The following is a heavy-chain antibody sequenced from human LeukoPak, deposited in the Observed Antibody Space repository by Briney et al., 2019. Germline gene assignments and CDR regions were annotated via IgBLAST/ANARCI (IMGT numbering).Heavy chain of an antibody. Sequence: PSEPLPFTSTGCGGSISSYYWSWLQKPPRKRLERSGFIYYGGSTNYNPSLQSRVTISVDTSNNHFSLKLSTLKAPDTAVYYCARHQSLNPYGTPAFDYWGQATLVTV. D-gene: IGHD2-8*01. CDR3: ARHQSLNPYGTPAFDY. CDR2: IYYGGST. V-gene: IGHV4-59*08. J-gene: IGHJ4*02. CDR1: GGSISSYY.